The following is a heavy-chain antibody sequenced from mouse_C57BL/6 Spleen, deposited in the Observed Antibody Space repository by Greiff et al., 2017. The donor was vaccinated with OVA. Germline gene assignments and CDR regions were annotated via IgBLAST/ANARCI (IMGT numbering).Heavy chain of an antibody. CDR1: GYTFTSYW. Sequence: VQLQQPGAELVKPGASVKLSCKASGYTFTSYWMHWVKQRPGQGLEWIGMIHPNSGSTNYNEKFKSKATLTVDKSSSTAYMQLSSLTSEDSAVYYCARPSDGYYVHFDVWGTGTTVTVSS. CDR2: IHPNSGST. D-gene: IGHD2-3*01. V-gene: IGHV1-64*01. J-gene: IGHJ1*03. CDR3: ARPSDGYYVHFDV.